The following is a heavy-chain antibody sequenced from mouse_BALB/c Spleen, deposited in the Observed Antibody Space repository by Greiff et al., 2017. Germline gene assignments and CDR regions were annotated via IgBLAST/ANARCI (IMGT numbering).Heavy chain of an antibody. CDR2: IWTGGGT. CDR1: GFSLTSYD. V-gene: IGHV2-9-2*01. D-gene: IGHD2-4*01. CDR3: VRDRYDYGVDY. J-gene: IGHJ2*01. Sequence: VQVVESGPGLVAPSQSLSITCTVSGFSLTSYDISWIRQPPGKGLEWLGVIWTGGGTNYNSAFMSRLSISKDNSKSQVFLKMNSLQTDDTAIYYCVRDRYDYGVDYWGQGTTLTVSS.